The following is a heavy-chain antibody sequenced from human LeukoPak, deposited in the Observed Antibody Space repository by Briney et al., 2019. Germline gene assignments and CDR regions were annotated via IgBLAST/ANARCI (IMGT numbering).Heavy chain of an antibody. V-gene: IGHV1-69*01. J-gene: IGHJ4*02. CDR2: IIPIFGTA. CDR1: GGTFSSYA. D-gene: IGHD3-10*01. Sequence: SVKVSCKASGGTFSSYAISWVRQAPGQGLEWMGGIIPIFGTANYAQKFQGRVTITADESTSTAYMELSSLRSEDTAVYYCASLLGVRGVIRYYFDYWGQGTLVTVSS. CDR3: ASLLGVRGVIRYYFDY.